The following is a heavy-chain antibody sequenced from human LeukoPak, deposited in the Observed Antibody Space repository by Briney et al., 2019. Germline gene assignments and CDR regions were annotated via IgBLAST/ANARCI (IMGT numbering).Heavy chain of an antibody. CDR3: AKDQWWFGESNAFDV. D-gene: IGHD3-10*01. V-gene: IGHV3-30*02. Sequence: GGSLRLSCAASGFTFSSYGMHWVRQAPGKGLEWVSFIRYDGSNKYYGDSAKGRFTISRDNSKNTLYLQMNSLRAEDTAVYYCAKDQWWFGESNAFDVWGQGTVVTVSS. CDR2: IRYDGSNK. CDR1: GFTFSSYG. J-gene: IGHJ3*01.